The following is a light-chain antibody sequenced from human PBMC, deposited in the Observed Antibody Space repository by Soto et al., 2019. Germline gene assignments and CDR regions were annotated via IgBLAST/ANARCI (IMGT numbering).Light chain of an antibody. CDR3: SSYTTDGSVL. Sequence: QSVLTQPASVSASPGQSVTISCTGATSDVGSYDSVSWYQQYPGKAPKLIIYEGGKRPSGISSRFSGSKSANAASLNISGLQGDDEADYYCSSYTTDGSVLFGGGTKLTVL. CDR2: EGG. J-gene: IGLJ2*01. CDR1: TSDVGSYDS. V-gene: IGLV2-14*02.